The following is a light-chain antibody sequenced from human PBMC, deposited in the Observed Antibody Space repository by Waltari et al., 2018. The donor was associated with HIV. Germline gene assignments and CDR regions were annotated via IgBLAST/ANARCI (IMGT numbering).Light chain of an antibody. CDR2: CNS. CDR3: QSYDSSLEV. V-gene: IGLV1-40*01. J-gene: IGLJ1*01. Sequence: QSVLTQPPSVSGAPGQRVTISCTGSSSNIGAGYDVHWYQQLPGTAPKLLIYCNSNRPSGVPDRFSGSKSGTSASLAITGLQAEDEADYYCQSYDSSLEVFGTGTKVTVL. CDR1: SSNIGAGYD.